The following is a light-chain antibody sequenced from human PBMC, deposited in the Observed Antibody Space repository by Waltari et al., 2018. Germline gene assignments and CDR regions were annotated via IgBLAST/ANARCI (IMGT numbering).Light chain of an antibody. Sequence: SSELTQDPAVSVALGQTVRITCQGDSLRSYYASWYQQKPGQAPVGVIYGKNNRPSGIPDRFSGSSSGNTASLTITGAQAEDEADYYCNSRDSSDNHLVFGGGTKLTVL. CDR3: NSRDSSDNHLV. V-gene: IGLV3-19*01. J-gene: IGLJ2*01. CDR2: GKN. CDR1: SLRSYY.